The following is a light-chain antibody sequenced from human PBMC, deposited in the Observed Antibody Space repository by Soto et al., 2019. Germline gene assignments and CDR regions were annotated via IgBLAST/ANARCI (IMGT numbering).Light chain of an antibody. CDR1: QSVSSSY. J-gene: IGKJ1*01. Sequence: EIVLTQSPGTLSLSPGERSTLSCSSSQSVSSSYLAWYQQKPGQAPRLLIYGASSRATGIPDRFSGSGSGTDFTLTISSLQPEDVATYYCQKYNSAPQTFGQGTKVDIK. V-gene: IGKV3-20*01. CDR2: GAS. CDR3: QKYNSAPQT.